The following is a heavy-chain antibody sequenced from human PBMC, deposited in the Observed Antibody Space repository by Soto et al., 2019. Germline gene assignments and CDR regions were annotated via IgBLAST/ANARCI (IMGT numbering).Heavy chain of an antibody. CDR1: GFTFSSYG. J-gene: IGHJ6*04. CDR2: ISYDGSNK. CDR3: AKDQSLGYCSSTSCYSRAKHYYYYGMDV. V-gene: IGHV3-30*18. D-gene: IGHD2-2*02. Sequence: GGSLRLSCAASGFTFSSYGMHWVRQAPGKGLEGVAVISYDGSNKYYADSVKGRFTISRDNSKNTLYLQMNSLRAEDTAVYYCAKDQSLGYCSSTSCYSRAKHYYYYGMDVWGKGTKVTVYS.